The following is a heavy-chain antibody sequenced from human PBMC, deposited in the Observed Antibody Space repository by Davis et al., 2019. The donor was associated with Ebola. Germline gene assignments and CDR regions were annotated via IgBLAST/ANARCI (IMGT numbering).Heavy chain of an antibody. CDR2: ISYDGSNK. CDR1: GFTFSSYA. D-gene: IGHD5-12*01. J-gene: IGHJ6*02. Sequence: GESLKISCAASGFTFSSYAMHWARQAPGKGLEWVAVISYDGSNKYYADSVKGRFTISRDNSKNTLYLQMNSLRAEDTAVYYCASGDGRGSSYDMDVWGQGTTVTVSS. V-gene: IGHV3-30-3*01. CDR3: ASGDGRGSSYDMDV.